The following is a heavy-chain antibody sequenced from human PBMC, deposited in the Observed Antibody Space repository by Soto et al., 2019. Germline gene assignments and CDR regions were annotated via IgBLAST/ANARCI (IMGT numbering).Heavy chain of an antibody. CDR3: ASLGPYSSSSFPTANNWFDP. Sequence: QVQLVQSGAEVKKPGASVKVSCKASGYTFTSYGISWVRQAPGQGLEWMGWISAYNGNTNYAQKLQGRVTMTTDTSTSTAYMELRSLRSDDTAVYYCASLGPYSSSSFPTANNWFDPWGQGTLVTVSS. D-gene: IGHD6-6*01. V-gene: IGHV1-18*01. CDR2: ISAYNGNT. CDR1: GYTFTSYG. J-gene: IGHJ5*02.